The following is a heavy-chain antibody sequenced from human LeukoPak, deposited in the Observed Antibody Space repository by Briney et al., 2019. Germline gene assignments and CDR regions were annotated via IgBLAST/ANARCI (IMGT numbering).Heavy chain of an antibody. V-gene: IGHV3-15*07. CDR1: GFTFSNAW. Sequence: PGGSLRLSCAASGFTFSNAWMNWVRQAPGKGLEWVGRIKSKTDGGITDYAAPVKGRFTISRDDSKNTLYLQMNSLKTEDTAVYYCTHRTTVTYFDYWGQGTLVTVSS. CDR3: THRTTVTYFDY. CDR2: IKSKTDGGIT. D-gene: IGHD4-17*01. J-gene: IGHJ4*02.